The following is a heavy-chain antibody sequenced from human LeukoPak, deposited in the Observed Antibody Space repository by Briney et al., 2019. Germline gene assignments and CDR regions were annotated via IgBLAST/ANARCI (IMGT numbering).Heavy chain of an antibody. Sequence: GGSLRLSCAVSGLTFSTYWMSWVRQAPGQGLEWVANVKHDGSEKYYVDSVKGRFTISRDNAKNSLFLQMNSLRAEDTAVYYCAREGSSSWYVYYYYGMDVWGQGTTVTVSS. CDR3: AREGSSSWYVYYYYGMDV. V-gene: IGHV3-7*01. D-gene: IGHD6-13*01. CDR2: VKHDGSEK. CDR1: GLTFSTYW. J-gene: IGHJ6*02.